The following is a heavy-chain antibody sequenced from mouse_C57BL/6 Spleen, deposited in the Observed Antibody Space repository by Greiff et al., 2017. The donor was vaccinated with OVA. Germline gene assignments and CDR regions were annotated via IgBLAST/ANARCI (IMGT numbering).Heavy chain of an antibody. D-gene: IGHD1-1*01. V-gene: IGHV1-69*01. J-gene: IGHJ3*01. CDR1: GYTFTSYW. Sequence: VQLKQPGAELVMPGASVKLSCKASGYTFTSYWMHWVKQRPGQGLEWIGEIDPSDSYTNYNQKFKGKSTLTVDKSSSTAYMQLSSLTSEDSAVYYCARRDYYGSSYGWFAYWGQGTLVTVSA. CDR3: ARRDYYGSSYGWFAY. CDR2: IDPSDSYT.